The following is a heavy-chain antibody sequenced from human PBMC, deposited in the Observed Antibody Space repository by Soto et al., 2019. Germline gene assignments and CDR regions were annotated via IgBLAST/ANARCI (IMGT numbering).Heavy chain of an antibody. CDR3: ARGGSGSVKARHTSTWELDY. D-gene: IGHD1-26*01. CDR2: ISYDGSNK. Sequence: QVQLVESGGGVVQPGRSLRLSCAASGFTFSSYAMHWVRQAPGKGLEWVAVISYDGSNKYYADSVKGRFTISRDNSKNTRYLQMNSLRAEDTAVYYCARGGSGSVKARHTSTWELDYWGQGTLVTVSS. CDR1: GFTFSSYA. V-gene: IGHV3-30-3*01. J-gene: IGHJ4*02.